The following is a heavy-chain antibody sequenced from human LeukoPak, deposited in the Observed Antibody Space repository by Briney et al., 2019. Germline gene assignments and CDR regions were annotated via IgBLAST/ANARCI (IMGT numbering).Heavy chain of an antibody. Sequence: PGGSLRLSCAASEFTFSTYGMHWVRQAPGKGLEWVAVISYDGSYKFYADSVKGRFTISRDNSKSTLYLQMNSLRAEDTAVYYCAKDIEEWLVKGGGCFDYWGQGTLVTVSS. V-gene: IGHV3-30*18. CDR3: AKDIEEWLVKGGGCFDY. CDR1: EFTFSTYG. D-gene: IGHD6-19*01. CDR2: ISYDGSYK. J-gene: IGHJ4*02.